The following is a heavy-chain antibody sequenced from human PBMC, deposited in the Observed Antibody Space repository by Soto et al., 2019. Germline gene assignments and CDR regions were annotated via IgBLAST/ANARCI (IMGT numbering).Heavy chain of an antibody. D-gene: IGHD2-8*01. CDR2: IHYRGTT. CDR3: ARPFDNGGPDY. J-gene: IGHJ4*02. V-gene: IGHV4-39*01. CDR1: GVSITSSRLDY. Sequence: TLSLTCTVSGVSITSSRLDYWGGIRHPPGKGLEWIGRIHYRGTTYYNPSLKSRATISVNPSKTQFSLKLLFVTAAHTAVFYYARPFDNGGPDYWGQGTLVTVSS.